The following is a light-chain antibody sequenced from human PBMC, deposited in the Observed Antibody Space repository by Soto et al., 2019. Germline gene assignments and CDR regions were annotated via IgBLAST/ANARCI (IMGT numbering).Light chain of an antibody. CDR2: ETS. J-gene: IGKJ5*01. Sequence: EIVMTQSPDTVSVSPGEGAELSCRASQSVGTRVAWYQQKFGQPPRLLIYETSTRANGIPARFSGSGSGTDFTLSISSLQPGDVGIYSCQQYHTGPTITFGQGTRLEIK. CDR1: QSVGTR. CDR3: QQYHTGPTIT. V-gene: IGKV3-15*01.